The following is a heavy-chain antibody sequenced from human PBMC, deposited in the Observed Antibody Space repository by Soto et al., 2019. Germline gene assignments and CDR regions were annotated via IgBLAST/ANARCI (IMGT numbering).Heavy chain of an antibody. V-gene: IGHV3-15*01. J-gene: IGHJ4*02. CDR2: IKSKTDGGTT. CDR3: TTDGYYDFWSGYYTPSFDY. Sequence: GGSLRLSCAASGFTFSNAWMSWVRQAPGKGLEWVGRIKSKTDGGTTDYAAPVKGRFTISRDDSKNTLYLQMNSLKTEDTAVYYCTTDGYYDFWSGYYTPSFDYWGQGTLVTVSS. D-gene: IGHD3-3*01. CDR1: GFTFSNAW.